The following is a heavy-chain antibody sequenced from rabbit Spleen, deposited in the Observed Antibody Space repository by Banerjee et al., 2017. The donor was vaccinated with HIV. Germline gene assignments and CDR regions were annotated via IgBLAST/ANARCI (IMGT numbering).Heavy chain of an antibody. CDR2: ICAGSSGST. Sequence: QEQLEESGGGLVKPGGTLTLTCKASGIDFSTYSYMCWVRQAPGKGLEWIACICAGSSGSTYYASWAKGRFTISKTSSTTMTLQMTSLTAADTATYFCARGFYTYDDYVIGWNFGWWGPGTLVTV. D-gene: IGHD2-1*01. CDR1: GIDFSTYSY. J-gene: IGHJ4*01. CDR3: ARGFYTYDDYVIGWNFGW. V-gene: IGHV1S45*01.